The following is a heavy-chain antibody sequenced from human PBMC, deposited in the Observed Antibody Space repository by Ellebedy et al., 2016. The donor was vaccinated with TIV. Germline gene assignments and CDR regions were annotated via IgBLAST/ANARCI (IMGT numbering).Heavy chain of an antibody. J-gene: IGHJ4*02. CDR2: ISSSGSTT. D-gene: IGHD5-12*01. CDR1: GFTFSSYE. V-gene: IGHV3-48*03. Sequence: GESLKISCAASGFTFSSYEMNWVRQAPGKGLEWVSYISSSGSTTYYADSVKGRFTISRDNAKNSLYLQMNSLRADDTAVYYCTRDRNSGYDLMVPGFDYWGQGTLVTVSS. CDR3: TRDRNSGYDLMVPGFDY.